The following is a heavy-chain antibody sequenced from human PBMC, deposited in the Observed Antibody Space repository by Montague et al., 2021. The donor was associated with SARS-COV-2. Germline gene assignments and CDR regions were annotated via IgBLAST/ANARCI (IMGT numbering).Heavy chain of an antibody. J-gene: IGHJ4*02. D-gene: IGHD1-26*01. CDR2: KFHSGST. V-gene: IGHV4-38-2*02. Sequence: SGTLSLTCTVSNYPVSSGYHWGWIRQFPGKGLEWIGFKFHSGSTYYNPSLQSRVITSVDTSKNQVSLKLRSVSAADTAVYYCARGVVGPTVLFLEYWGQGILVAVSS. CDR3: ARGVVGPTVLFLEY. CDR1: NYPVSSGYH.